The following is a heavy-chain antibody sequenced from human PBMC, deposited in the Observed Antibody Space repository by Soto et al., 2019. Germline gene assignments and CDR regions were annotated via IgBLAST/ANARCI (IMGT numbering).Heavy chain of an antibody. V-gene: IGHV3-48*03. CDR3: ARGDSSGWYAFDY. D-gene: IGHD6-19*01. J-gene: IGHJ4*02. CDR1: GFTFSSYE. CDR2: ISSSGSTI. Sequence: GGSLRLSCAASGFTFSSYEMNWVRQAPGKGLEWVSYISSSGSTIYYADSVKGRFTISRDNAKNSLYLQMNSLRAVDTAVYYCARGDSSGWYAFDYWGQGTLVTVSS.